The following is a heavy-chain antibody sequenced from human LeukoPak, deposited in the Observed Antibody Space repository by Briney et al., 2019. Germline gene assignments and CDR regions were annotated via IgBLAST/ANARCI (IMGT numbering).Heavy chain of an antibody. D-gene: IGHD3-10*01. CDR1: GYSFTSYW. CDR3: ARQGSGTGLDY. Sequence: GESLKISCKGSGYSFTSYWIGWVRQMPGKGLEWMGIIYPGDSDTIYNPSFQRQGTISADKSISTAYLQLSSLKASDTAMYYCARQGSGTGLDYWGQGTLVTVSS. V-gene: IGHV5-51*01. CDR2: IYPGDSDT. J-gene: IGHJ4*02.